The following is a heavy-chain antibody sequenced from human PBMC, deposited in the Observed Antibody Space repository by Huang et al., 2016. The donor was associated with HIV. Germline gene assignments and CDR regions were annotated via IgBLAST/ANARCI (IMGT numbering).Heavy chain of an antibody. J-gene: IGHJ4*02. CDR1: GYSFTTYA. D-gene: IGHD2-21*01. Sequence: QVQLVQSGAEVKKPGASVKVSCKASGYSFTTYAVHWVRQAPGHRLEWMGWINPGNGNTNYAQKFQGRVTITRDTSASTVYMEVSSLTFEDTAVYYCAREFVIFGAPLWPAYWGQGTLISVSS. CDR2: INPGNGNT. V-gene: IGHV1-3*01. CDR3: AREFVIFGAPLWPAY.